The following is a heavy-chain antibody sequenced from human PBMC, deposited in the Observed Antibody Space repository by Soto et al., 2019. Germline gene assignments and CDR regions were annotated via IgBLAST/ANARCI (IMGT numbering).Heavy chain of an antibody. V-gene: IGHV4-59*01. CDR3: ARRYGSAIDF. J-gene: IGHJ4*02. D-gene: IGHD1-26*01. CDR2: IYYSGST. Sequence: SETLSLTCTVSGGSISSYYWSWIRQPPGKGLEWIGYIYYSGSTNYNPSLKSRVTISVDTSKNQFSLKLSSVTAADTAVYYCARRYGSAIDFWGQGTLVTVSS. CDR1: GGSISSYY.